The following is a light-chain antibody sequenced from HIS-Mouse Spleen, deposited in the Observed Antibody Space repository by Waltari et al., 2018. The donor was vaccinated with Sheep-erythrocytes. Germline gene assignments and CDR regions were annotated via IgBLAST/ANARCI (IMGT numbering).Light chain of an antibody. CDR3: YSTDSSGNHSNWV. V-gene: IGLV3-10*01. J-gene: IGLJ3*02. Sequence: SYELTQPPPVSVSPGQTARITCSGDAFPKKHAYWYQQKSGQAPVLVIYEDSKRPSGIPERFSGSSSGTMATLTISGAQVEDEADYYCYSTDSSGNHSNWVFGGGTKLTVL. CDR2: EDS. CDR1: AFPKKH.